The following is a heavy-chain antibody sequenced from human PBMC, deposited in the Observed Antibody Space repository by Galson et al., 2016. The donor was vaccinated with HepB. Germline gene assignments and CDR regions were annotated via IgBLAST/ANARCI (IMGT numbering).Heavy chain of an antibody. D-gene: IGHD3-10*01. V-gene: IGHV4-39*01. Sequence: SETLSLTCTVSGGSIIINDYYWAWLRQPPGEGLEWIASIYYSGTTYYDPSLKSRVTISLDTSKNQFSLTLTSMTAADTAVDYCVRHWGYSRGVGYWGQGTLATVSS. CDR2: IYYSGTT. J-gene: IGHJ4*02. CDR3: VRHWGYSRGVGY. CDR1: GGSIIINDYY.